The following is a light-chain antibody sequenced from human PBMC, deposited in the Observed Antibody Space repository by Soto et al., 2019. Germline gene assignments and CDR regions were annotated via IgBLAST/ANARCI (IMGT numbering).Light chain of an antibody. Sequence: IVLTQSPLYLPVTLGQPASISCRSSQSLVYSDGHTYLNGFHQRPGQSPRRLIHTVSNRDSGVPDKVRSIGSDNDFTRSISRVEADDVGVFYCLQGLSFTCGQGTRVDIK. CDR1: QSLVYSDGHTY. CDR2: TVS. V-gene: IGKV2-30*01. CDR3: LQGLSFT. J-gene: IGKJ1*01.